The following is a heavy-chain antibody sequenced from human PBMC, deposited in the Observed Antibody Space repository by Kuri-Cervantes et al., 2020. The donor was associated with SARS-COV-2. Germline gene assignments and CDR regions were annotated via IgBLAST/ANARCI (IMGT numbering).Heavy chain of an antibody. CDR1: GGSISSGDYY. CDR3: ARVRAKVGGNVDY. D-gene: IGHD4-23*01. Sequence: SETLSLTCSVSGGSISSGDYYWSWIRQPPGKGLEWIGYISFSGDTYSSPSLKSRLTISVDTSKNQFSLKLSSVTAADTAVYYCARVRAKVGGNVDYWGQGTLVTVSS. J-gene: IGHJ4*02. CDR2: ISFSGDT. V-gene: IGHV4-30-4*01.